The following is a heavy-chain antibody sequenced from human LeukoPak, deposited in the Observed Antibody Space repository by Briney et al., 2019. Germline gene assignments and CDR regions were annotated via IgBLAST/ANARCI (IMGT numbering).Heavy chain of an antibody. CDR3: ARTRLGYCSSTSCSGSNYYFDY. J-gene: IGHJ4*02. CDR1: GFTFDDYA. CDR2: ISWNSGSI. V-gene: IGHV3-9*01. D-gene: IGHD2-2*01. Sequence: PGGSLRLSCAASGFTFDDYAMHWVRQAPGKGLEWVSGISWNSGSIGYADSVKGRFTISRDNAKNSLYLQMNSLRAEDTALYYCARTRLGYCSSTSCSGSNYYFDYWGQGTLVTVSS.